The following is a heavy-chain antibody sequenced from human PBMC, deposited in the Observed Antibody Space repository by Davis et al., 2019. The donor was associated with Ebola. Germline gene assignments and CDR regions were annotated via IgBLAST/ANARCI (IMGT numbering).Heavy chain of an antibody. J-gene: IGHJ3*02. CDR2: INAGNGNT. V-gene: IGHV1-3*01. D-gene: IGHD5-18*01. CDR3: VRDPGYSYGWSAFDI. CDR1: GYTFTSYA. Sequence: ASVKVSCKASGYTFTSYAMHWVRQAPGQRLEWMGWINAGNGNTNYAQKLQGRVTMTTDTSTSTAYMELRSLRSDDTAVYYCVRDPGYSYGWSAFDIWGQGTMVTVSS.